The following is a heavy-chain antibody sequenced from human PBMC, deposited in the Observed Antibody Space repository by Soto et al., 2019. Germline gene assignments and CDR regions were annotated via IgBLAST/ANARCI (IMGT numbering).Heavy chain of an antibody. V-gene: IGHV1-2*02. CDR3: ARAPEYYYDSSGYSPASPLVAFDI. CDR2: VNPNSGGT. CDR1: GYAFTDYF. J-gene: IGHJ3*02. D-gene: IGHD3-22*01. Sequence: ASVKVSCKASGYAFTDYFIHWVRQAPVQGLEWMGWVNPNSGGTKYAQKFQGRVTMTTDTSTSTAYMELRSLRPDDTAVYYCARAPEYYYDSSGYSPASPLVAFDIWGQGTMVTFSS.